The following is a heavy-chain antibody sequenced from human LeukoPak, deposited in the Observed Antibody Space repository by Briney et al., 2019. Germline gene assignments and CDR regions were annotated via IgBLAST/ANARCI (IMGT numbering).Heavy chain of an antibody. CDR1: GYTFTSYD. J-gene: IGHJ3*02. V-gene: IGHV1-8*03. D-gene: IGHD6-6*01. CDR2: MNPNSGNT. Sequence: ASVKVSCKASGYTFTSYDINWVRQATGQGLEWMGWMNPNSGNTGYAQKFQGRVTITRNTSISTAYMELSRLRSDDTAVYYCARGVLVAAARPDAFDIWGQGTMVTVSS. CDR3: ARGVLVAAARPDAFDI.